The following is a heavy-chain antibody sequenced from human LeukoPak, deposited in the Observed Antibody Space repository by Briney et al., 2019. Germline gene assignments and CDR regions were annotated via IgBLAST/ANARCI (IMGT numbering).Heavy chain of an antibody. CDR3: ARHRAGTNYYYYMDV. V-gene: IGHV4-4*07. CDR2: IYTSGST. CDR1: GGSISTYY. D-gene: IGHD1-1*01. Sequence: SETLSLTCTVSGGSISTYYWSWIRQPAGKGMEWIGRIYTSGSTNYNPSLKSRVTMSVDTSKNQFSLKLSSVTAADTAVYYCARHRAGTNYYYYMDVWGKGTTVTISS. J-gene: IGHJ6*03.